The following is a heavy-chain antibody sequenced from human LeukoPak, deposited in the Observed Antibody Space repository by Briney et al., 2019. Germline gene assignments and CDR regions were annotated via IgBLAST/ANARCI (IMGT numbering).Heavy chain of an antibody. Sequence: GASVKVSCTASGYTFTGYYMHWVRQAPGQGLEWMGWINPNSGGTNYAQKFQGRVTMTRDTSISTAYMELSRLRSDDTAVYYCARGARQSSGYYYERDWGQGTLVTVSS. CDR2: INPNSGGT. V-gene: IGHV1-2*02. CDR1: GYTFTGYY. CDR3: ARGARQSSGYYYERD. D-gene: IGHD3-22*01. J-gene: IGHJ4*02.